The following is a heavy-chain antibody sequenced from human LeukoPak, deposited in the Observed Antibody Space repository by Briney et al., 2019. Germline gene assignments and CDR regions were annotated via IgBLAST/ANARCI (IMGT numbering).Heavy chain of an antibody. CDR2: INWNGGST. V-gene: IGHV3-20*04. Sequence: PGGSLRLSCAASRLTFDDYGINWVRQAPGKGLEWVSGINWNGGSTGYADSVKGRFTISRDNAKNSLYLQMDNLRAEDTAFYYCVRDRLPVADYYFDYWGQGTLVTVSS. D-gene: IGHD6-19*01. J-gene: IGHJ4*02. CDR3: VRDRLPVADYYFDY. CDR1: RLTFDDYG.